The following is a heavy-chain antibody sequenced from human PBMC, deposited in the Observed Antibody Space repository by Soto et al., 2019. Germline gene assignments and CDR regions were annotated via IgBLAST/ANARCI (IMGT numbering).Heavy chain of an antibody. CDR1: GFTFRNYV. Sequence: GGSLRLSCGASGFTFRNYVMSWVRQAPGKGLEWASAISGSGDSTYYADSVKGRFTISRDNSKNTLDLQMNSLRAEDTATYYCAKDSCSGGSCYPTHFDCWGQGTLVTVSS. D-gene: IGHD2-15*01. CDR3: AKDSCSGGSCYPTHFDC. J-gene: IGHJ4*02. CDR2: ISGSGDST. V-gene: IGHV3-23*01.